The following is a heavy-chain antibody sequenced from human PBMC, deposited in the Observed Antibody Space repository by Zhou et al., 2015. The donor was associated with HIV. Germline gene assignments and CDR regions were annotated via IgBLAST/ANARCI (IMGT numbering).Heavy chain of an antibody. CDR2: IIPIFGTA. D-gene: IGHD4/OR15-4a*01. CDR3: ARDSTSMLTLLVDY. V-gene: IGHV1-69*12. J-gene: IGHJ4*02. CDR1: GGTFSSYA. Sequence: QVQLVQSGAEVKKPGSSVKVSCKASGGTFSSYAISWVRQAPGQGLEWMGGIIPIFGTANYAQKFQGRVTITADESTSTAYMELSSLRSDDTAVYYCARDSTSMLTLLVDYWGQGTLVIVSA.